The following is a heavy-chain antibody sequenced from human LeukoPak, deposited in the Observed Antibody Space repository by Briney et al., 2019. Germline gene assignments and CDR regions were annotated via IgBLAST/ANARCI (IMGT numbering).Heavy chain of an antibody. CDR2: ISGNSRDT. CDR3: ARYCSGGSCFLNYYGMDV. J-gene: IGHJ6*02. Sequence: GGSLRLSCAASGFAFSIYAMTWGRQAPGKGLEWVSAISGNSRDTHYIDSVKGRFTISRDNSKNTLYLQMNSLRDDDTAVYYCARYCSGGSCFLNYYGMDVWGQGTTVTVSS. V-gene: IGHV3-23*01. CDR1: GFAFSIYA. D-gene: IGHD2-15*01.